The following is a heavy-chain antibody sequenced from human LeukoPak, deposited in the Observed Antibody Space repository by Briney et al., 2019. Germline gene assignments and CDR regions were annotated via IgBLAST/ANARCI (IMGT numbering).Heavy chain of an antibody. CDR1: GYSISSGYY. Sequence: KPSETLSLTCAVSGYSISSGYYWGWIRQPPGKGLEWIGSIYHSGSTYYNPSLKSRVTISVDTSKNQFSLKLSSVTAADTAVYYCARDLTTVGATGQDQLGDAFDIWGQGTMVTVPS. J-gene: IGHJ3*02. CDR3: ARDLTTVGATGQDQLGDAFDI. D-gene: IGHD1-26*01. V-gene: IGHV4-38-2*02. CDR2: IYHSGST.